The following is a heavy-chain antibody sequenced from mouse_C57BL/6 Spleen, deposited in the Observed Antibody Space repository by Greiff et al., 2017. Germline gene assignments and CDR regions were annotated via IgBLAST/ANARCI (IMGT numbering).Heavy chain of an antibody. Sequence: EVQLQQSGPELVKPGASVKIPCKASGYTFTDYNMDWVKQSHGKSLEWIGDINPNNGGTIYNQKFKGKATLTVDKSSSTAYMELRSLTSEDTAVYYCVRRHYYSIPCWYFDVWGTETTVTVSS. CDR3: VRRHYYSIPCWYFDV. CDR1: GYTFTDYN. CDR2: INPNNGGT. D-gene: IGHD2-5*01. V-gene: IGHV1-18*01. J-gene: IGHJ1*03.